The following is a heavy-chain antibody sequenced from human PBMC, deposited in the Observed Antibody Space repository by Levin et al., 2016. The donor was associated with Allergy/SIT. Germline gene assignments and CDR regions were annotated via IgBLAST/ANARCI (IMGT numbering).Heavy chain of an antibody. CDR3: ARWGKQQLVDY. D-gene: IGHD6-13*01. Sequence: WIRQPPGKGLEWIGEINHSGSTNYNPSLKSRVTISVDTSKNQFSLKLSSVTAADTAVYYCARWGKQQLVDYWGQGTLVTVSS. CDR2: INHSGST. V-gene: IGHV4-34*01. J-gene: IGHJ4*02.